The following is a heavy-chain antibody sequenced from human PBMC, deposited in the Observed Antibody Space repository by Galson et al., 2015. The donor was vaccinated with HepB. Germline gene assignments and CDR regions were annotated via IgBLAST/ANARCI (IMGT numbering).Heavy chain of an antibody. CDR3: ATQLRHTTGCFPLDS. V-gene: IGHV3-33*01. CDR2: IWYDGTNK. J-gene: IGHJ4*02. CDR1: GFTFSTYG. Sequence: SLRLSCAASGFTFSTYGLHWVRQAPGKGLEWVSVIWYDGTNKYYADSVKGRFTISRDNSKSTLYLQMTSLRAEATAVYYCATQLRHTTGCFPLDSWGQGPLVTVSS. D-gene: IGHD6-19*01.